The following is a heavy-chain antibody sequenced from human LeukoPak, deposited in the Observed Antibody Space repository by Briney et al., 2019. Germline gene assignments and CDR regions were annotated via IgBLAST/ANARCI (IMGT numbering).Heavy chain of an antibody. CDR3: AREAPKKGWFDP. CDR2: THPSGNT. Sequence: PSETLSLSCTVSGASNNSYYWSWIRQPPGKGLEWIGYTHPSGNTNYSPSLKSRVTISMDTSTNQFSLKLKSVTAADTAVYFCAREAPKKGWFDPWGQGTLVTVSS. CDR1: GASNNSYY. J-gene: IGHJ5*02. V-gene: IGHV4-4*09.